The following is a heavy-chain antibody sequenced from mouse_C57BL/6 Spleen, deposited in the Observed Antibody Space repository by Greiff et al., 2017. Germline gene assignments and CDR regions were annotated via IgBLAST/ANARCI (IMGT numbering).Heavy chain of an antibody. CDR2: ISSGGSCT. CDR1: GFTFSSYG. D-gene: IGHD2-3*01. Sequence: VQLKESGGDLVKPGGSLKLSCAASGFTFSSYGMSWVRQTPDKRLEWVATISSGGSCTYYPDSVKGRFTISRDNAKNTLYLQMSSLKSEDTAMYYCARHEGYDGYYYFDYWGQGTTLTVSS. J-gene: IGHJ2*01. CDR3: ARHEGYDGYYYFDY. V-gene: IGHV5-6*01.